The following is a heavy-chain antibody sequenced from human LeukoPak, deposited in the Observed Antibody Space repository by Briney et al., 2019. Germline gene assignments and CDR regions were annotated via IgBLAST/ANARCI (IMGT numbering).Heavy chain of an antibody. CDR2: IYYSGST. J-gene: IGHJ4*02. CDR3: ARHESWLYQGSYFDY. CDR1: GGSISSYY. V-gene: IGHV4-59*08. D-gene: IGHD3-16*02. Sequence: SETLSLTCTVSGGSISSYYWSWIRQPPGKGLEWIVYIYYSGSTNYNPSLKSRVTISVDTSKNQFSLKLSSVTAADTAVYYCARHESWLYQGSYFDYWGQGTLVTVSS.